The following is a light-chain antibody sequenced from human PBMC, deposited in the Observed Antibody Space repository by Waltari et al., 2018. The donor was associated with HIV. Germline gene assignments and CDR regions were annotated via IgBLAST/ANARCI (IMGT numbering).Light chain of an antibody. CDR2: GNK. V-gene: IGLV1-40*01. CDR3: QSYDSSLSSFV. CDR1: SSNIGAGYD. J-gene: IGLJ1*01. Sequence: QSVLTQPPSVSGAPGQRVTISCTGSSSNIGAGYDVHWYRQLPGTAPKLLISGNKNRPSGVPERFSGSMSGTSASLAFTWLQGEDEADYYCQSYDSSLSSFVFGPGTKVTVL.